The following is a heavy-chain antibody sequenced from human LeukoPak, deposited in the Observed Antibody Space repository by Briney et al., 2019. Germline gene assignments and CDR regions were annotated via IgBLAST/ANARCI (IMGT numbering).Heavy chain of an antibody. J-gene: IGHJ4*02. CDR1: GYTFTGYY. V-gene: IGHV1-2*02. Sequence: ASVKVSCKASGYTFTGYYMQWVRQASGQGLEWMGWINPNSGGTNYAQKFQGRVTMTRDTSISTAYMELSRLTSDDTAVYYCASVRSGGSYHDAFDYWGQGTLVIVS. D-gene: IGHD3-22*01. CDR2: INPNSGGT. CDR3: ASVRSGGSYHDAFDY.